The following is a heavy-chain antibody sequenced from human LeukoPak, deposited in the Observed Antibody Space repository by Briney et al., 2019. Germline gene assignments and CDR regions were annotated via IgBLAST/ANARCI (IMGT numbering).Heavy chain of an antibody. CDR2: IDPSDSYT. CDR1: GYSFTSFW. Sequence: HGESLKISCKGSGYSFTSFWINWVRQMPGKGLEWMGRIDPSDSYTNYSPSFQGHVTISADKSISTAYLQWSSLKASDTAMYYCARRRIAAAGTDYYYGMDVWGQGTTVTVSS. J-gene: IGHJ6*02. CDR3: ARRRIAAAGTDYYYGMDV. D-gene: IGHD6-13*01. V-gene: IGHV5-10-1*01.